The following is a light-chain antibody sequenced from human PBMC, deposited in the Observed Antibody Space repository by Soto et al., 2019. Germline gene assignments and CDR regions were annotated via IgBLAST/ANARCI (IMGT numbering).Light chain of an antibody. CDR3: SSYTSSSTLV. Sequence: QSALAQPASVSGSPGQSITISCTGTSSDVGGYNFGSWYQQHPGKAPKLMIFEVSHRPSGVSIRFSASKSGNTASLTISGLQGEDEADYYCSSYTSSSTLVFGTGTKVTVL. CDR2: EVS. V-gene: IGLV2-14*01. CDR1: SSDVGGYNF. J-gene: IGLJ1*01.